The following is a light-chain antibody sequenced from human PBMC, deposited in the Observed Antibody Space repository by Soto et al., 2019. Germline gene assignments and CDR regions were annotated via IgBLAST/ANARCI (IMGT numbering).Light chain of an antibody. CDR3: QQYGSSHFT. CDR1: LSFSINY. V-gene: IGKV3-20*01. CDR2: GAS. J-gene: IGKJ3*01. Sequence: EIVLTQSPGTLSLSPGERATLSCRASLSFSINYLAWYQQKPGQSPRLLIYGASSRATGIPDMFSGSGSGTDFTLTISRREVKDFAMYYCQQYGSSHFTFGPGTKVDIK.